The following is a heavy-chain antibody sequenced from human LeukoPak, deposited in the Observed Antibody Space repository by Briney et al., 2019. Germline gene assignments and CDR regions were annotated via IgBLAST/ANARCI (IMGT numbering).Heavy chain of an antibody. CDR1: GFSFSTYV. Sequence: SGGSLRLSCAASGFSFSTYVMHWVRQAPGKGLEWVAVLSYDGSEKYYADSAKGRFTISRDNSKNTLYLQLNSLRPEDTAEYYCARALSYSSGWHADYWGQGALVTVSS. V-gene: IGHV3-30*04. D-gene: IGHD6-19*01. J-gene: IGHJ4*02. CDR3: ARALSYSSGWHADY. CDR2: LSYDGSEK.